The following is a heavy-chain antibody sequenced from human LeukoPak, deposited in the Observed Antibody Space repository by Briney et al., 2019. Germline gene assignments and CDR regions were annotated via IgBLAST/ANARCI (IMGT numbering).Heavy chain of an antibody. V-gene: IGHV4-59*01. CDR3: ARGNRGPRYNWFDP. CDR2: IYYSGST. Sequence: SETLSLTCTVSGGSISSYYWSWIRQPPGKGLEWIGYIYYSGSTNYNPSLKSRVTISVDTSKNQFSLKLSSVTAADTAVYYCARGNRGPRYNWFDPWGQGTLVTVSS. CDR1: GGSISSYY. D-gene: IGHD7-27*01. J-gene: IGHJ5*02.